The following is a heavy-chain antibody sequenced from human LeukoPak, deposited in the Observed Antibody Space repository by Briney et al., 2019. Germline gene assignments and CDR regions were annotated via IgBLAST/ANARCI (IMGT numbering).Heavy chain of an antibody. Sequence: GGSLRLSCAASGFTFSSYAMSWVRQAPGRRLEWVSAISGSSGSTYYADSVKGRFTISRDNSKNTLYPQMNSLRAEDTAVYYCAKGHAFWSGYYEWGQGTLVTVSS. J-gene: IGHJ4*02. CDR3: AKGHAFWSGYYE. V-gene: IGHV3-23*01. D-gene: IGHD3-3*01. CDR1: GFTFSSYA. CDR2: ISGSSGST.